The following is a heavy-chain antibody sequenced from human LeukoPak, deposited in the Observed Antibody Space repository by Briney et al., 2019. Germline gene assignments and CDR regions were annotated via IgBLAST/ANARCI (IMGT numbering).Heavy chain of an antibody. CDR2: IYPNSGGT. J-gene: IGHJ6*03. CDR3: ARSEQFPYYMDV. Sequence: ASVTVSFKASAYTFTGYYMHWVRQAPGQGLEWMGWIYPNSGGTNYAQKFQGRVTMTRDTFISTAYMELSRLRSDDTAVYYCARSEQFPYYMDVWGKGTTVTVSS. V-gene: IGHV1-2*02. D-gene: IGHD6-19*01. CDR1: AYTFTGYY.